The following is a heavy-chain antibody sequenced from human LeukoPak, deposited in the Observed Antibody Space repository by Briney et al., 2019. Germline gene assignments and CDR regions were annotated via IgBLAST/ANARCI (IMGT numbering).Heavy chain of an antibody. CDR1: GFTVSSNY. CDR3: AKGQGPYYYDSSGYIFDY. CDR2: ISWNSGSI. J-gene: IGHJ4*02. D-gene: IGHD3-22*01. Sequence: GGSLRLSCAASGFTVSSNYMRWVRQAPGKGLEWVSGISWNSGSIGYADSVKGRFTISRDNAKNSLYLQMNSLRAEDTALYYCAKGQGPYYYDSSGYIFDYWGQGTLVTVSS. V-gene: IGHV3-9*01.